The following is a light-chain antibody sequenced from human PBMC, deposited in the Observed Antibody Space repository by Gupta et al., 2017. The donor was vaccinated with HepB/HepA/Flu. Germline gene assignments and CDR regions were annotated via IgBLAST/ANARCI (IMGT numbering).Light chain of an antibody. Sequence: SYELPQPPSVSVSPGQTASVTCSGDKLGDYYLSWYQQRPGQSPILIIYQDSERPSGIPYRFSASNSGDTATLTIGGTQAMDEADYYCQASTSSSVIFGGGIKLTVL. J-gene: IGLJ2*01. CDR3: QASTSSSVI. CDR1: KLGDYY. CDR2: QDS. V-gene: IGLV3-1*01.